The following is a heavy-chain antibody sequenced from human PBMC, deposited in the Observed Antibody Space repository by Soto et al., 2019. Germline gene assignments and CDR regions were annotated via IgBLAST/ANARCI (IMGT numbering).Heavy chain of an antibody. CDR3: ARGVGSSGYVEDPIWFAP. J-gene: IGHJ5*02. CDR2: IYNSGSA. V-gene: IGHV4-61*01. CDR1: GGSVSTDYNY. Sequence: QVQLQESGPGLVKTSETLSLTCTVSGGSVSTDYNYWTWIRQPPGKGLEWIAYIYNSGSASYNPSLKSRVTTAVAASKNPCSRDLSSVTAADTAMYYCARGVGSSGYVEDPIWFAPWGPGILVTVSS. D-gene: IGHD5-12*01.